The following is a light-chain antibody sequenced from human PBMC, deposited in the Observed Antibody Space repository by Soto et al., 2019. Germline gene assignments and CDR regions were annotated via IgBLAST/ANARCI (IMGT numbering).Light chain of an antibody. Sequence: EVVLTQSPDTLSLPPGERATLSCRASQSISSYLAWYQQKPGQAPRLLIYDASSRATGIPARFSGSGSGTDFTLTISSLEPEDFAVYYCQQRSNWPPFGQGTRLETK. CDR3: QQRSNWPP. CDR1: QSISSY. V-gene: IGKV3-11*01. J-gene: IGKJ5*01. CDR2: DAS.